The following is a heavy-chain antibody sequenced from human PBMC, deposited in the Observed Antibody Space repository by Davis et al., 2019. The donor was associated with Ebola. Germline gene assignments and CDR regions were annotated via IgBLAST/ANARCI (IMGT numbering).Heavy chain of an antibody. CDR1: GGYISGYY. CDR3: ARVPRFGVAPYYYYGMDV. D-gene: IGHD3-3*01. J-gene: IGHJ6*02. CDR2: LYHGGGT. V-gene: IGHV4-59*08. Sequence: SETLSLTCTVSGGYISGYYWSWIRQPPGKGLEWIGNLYHGGGTNYSPSLKSRLTISVDTSKNQFSLELSSVTAADTAVYYCARVPRFGVAPYYYYGMDVWGQGTTVTVSS.